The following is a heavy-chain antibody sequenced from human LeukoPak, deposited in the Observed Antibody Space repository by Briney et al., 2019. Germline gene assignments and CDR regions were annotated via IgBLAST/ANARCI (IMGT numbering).Heavy chain of an antibody. J-gene: IGHJ3*02. CDR3: ARGDYYGSGSQMNAFDI. CDR2: INPSGGST. CDR1: GYTFTSYY. Sequence: ASVKVSCKASGYTFTSYYMHWVRQAPGQGLEWMGIINPSGGSTSYAQKFQGRVTMTRNTSISTAYMELSSLRSEDTAVYYCARGDYYGSGSQMNAFDIWGQGTMVTVSS. D-gene: IGHD3-10*01. V-gene: IGHV1-46*01.